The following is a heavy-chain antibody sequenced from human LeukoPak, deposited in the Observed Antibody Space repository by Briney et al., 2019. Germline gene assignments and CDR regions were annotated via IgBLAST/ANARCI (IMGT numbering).Heavy chain of an antibody. D-gene: IGHD6-13*01. CDR3: ARDGGGIIAAAGHP. J-gene: IGHJ5*02. Sequence: GGSLRLSCAASGFTVDNNYLTWVRQAPGKGLEWVSLIYSAGTTYYADSVKGRFTMSRDNSKNTLYLQMNSLRAEDTAVYYCARDGGGIIAAAGHPWGQGTLVTVSS. CDR2: IYSAGTT. V-gene: IGHV3-66*01. CDR1: GFTVDNNY.